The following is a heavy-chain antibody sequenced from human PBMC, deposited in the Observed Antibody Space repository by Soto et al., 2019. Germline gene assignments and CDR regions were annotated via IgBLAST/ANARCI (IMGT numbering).Heavy chain of an antibody. CDR3: ARHLYTYGTLPSQYQHGMDV. D-gene: IGHD5-18*01. J-gene: IGHJ6*02. Sequence: QVQLVQSGAEVKRPGSSVKVSCEASGDTFSSYSFSWVRLAPGQGLAWMGRIIPIVGIVDYAQKFKGRVTFAADKSTSTAYMELSGLRSEDTAVYYCARHLYTYGTLPSQYQHGMDVWGQGTTVTVSS. CDR1: GDTFSSYS. CDR2: IIPIVGIV. V-gene: IGHV1-69*02.